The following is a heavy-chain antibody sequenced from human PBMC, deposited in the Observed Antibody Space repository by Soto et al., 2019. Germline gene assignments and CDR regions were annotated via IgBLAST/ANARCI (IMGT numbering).Heavy chain of an antibody. CDR1: GYTFTSDA. Sequence: ASVKVSCKASGYTFTSDAMHWVRQAPGQRLEWMGWINAGNGNTKYSQKFQGRVTITRDTSASTAYMELSSLRSEDTAVYYCAREIAAAGPFDYWGQGTLVTVSS. D-gene: IGHD6-13*01. V-gene: IGHV1-3*01. J-gene: IGHJ4*02. CDR3: AREIAAAGPFDY. CDR2: INAGNGNT.